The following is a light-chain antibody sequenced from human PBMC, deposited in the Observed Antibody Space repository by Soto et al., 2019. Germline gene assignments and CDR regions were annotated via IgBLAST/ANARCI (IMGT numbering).Light chain of an antibody. CDR1: QGISNY. V-gene: IGKV1-27*01. CDR2: AAS. Sequence: DIQMTQSPSSLSASVGDRVTITCRASQGISNYLAWYQQKPGKDPKLLIYAASTLQSGVPSRFSGGGSGTEFTLTISSLQPDDFATYFCQKYNLAPFTFGEGTKVEIK. CDR3: QKYNLAPFT. J-gene: IGKJ4*01.